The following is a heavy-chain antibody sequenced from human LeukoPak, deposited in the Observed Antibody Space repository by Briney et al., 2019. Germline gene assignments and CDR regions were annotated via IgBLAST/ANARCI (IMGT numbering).Heavy chain of an antibody. CDR2: IKQGGREE. Sequence: GGSVRLTCVASVFIYRYYWMRWVRPARAKGREGVANIKQGGREEKYVGSVKGRFTISRDDAKSTLCVQMDGVSGDDTAVYYGVRDNGRWFDSWGRGTLVTVSS. J-gene: IGHJ5*01. CDR1: VFIYRYYW. D-gene: IGHD1-26*01. CDR3: VRDNGRWFDS. V-gene: IGHV3-7*03.